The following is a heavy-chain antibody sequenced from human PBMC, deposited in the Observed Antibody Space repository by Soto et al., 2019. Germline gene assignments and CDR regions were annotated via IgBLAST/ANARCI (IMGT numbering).Heavy chain of an antibody. CDR3: ARDLPRHGGYDWAP. V-gene: IGHV1-69*13. D-gene: IGHD5-12*01. Sequence: RASVKVSCKASGGTFSSYAISWVRQAPGQGLEWMGGIIPIFGTANYAQKFQGRVTITADESTSTAYMELSSLRSEDTAVYYCARDLPRHGGYDWAPWGQGTLVTVSS. CDR1: GGTFSSYA. J-gene: IGHJ5*02. CDR2: IIPIFGTA.